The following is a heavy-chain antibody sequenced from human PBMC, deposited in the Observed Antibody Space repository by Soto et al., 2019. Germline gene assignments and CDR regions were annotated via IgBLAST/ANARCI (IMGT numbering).Heavy chain of an antibody. CDR2: LFWDDVK. J-gene: IGHJ4*02. Sequence: QITLKESGPTLVKPTQTLTLTCTFSGFSRSASGVGVGWIRQPPGKALDWLVPLFWDDVKRYSPSLKSRLNITKDTSKNQVVLTMTNMDPVDTATYYCEHYSSSTRFDYWGQGTVVTVSS. CDR1: GFSRSASGVG. D-gene: IGHD6-6*01. CDR3: EHYSSSTRFDY. V-gene: IGHV2-5*02.